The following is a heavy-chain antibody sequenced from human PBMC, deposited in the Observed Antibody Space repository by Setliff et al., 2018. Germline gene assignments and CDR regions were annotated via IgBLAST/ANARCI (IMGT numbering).Heavy chain of an antibody. CDR3: VHNADFIGTFNT. CDR1: GLRFSDAW. Sequence: LRLSCAVSGLRFSDAWVSWVRQAPGKGLEWAGRIKSYGSGGTIDYAAPVEGRFTISRDDSKNTVYLQMSSLKIEDTAVYYCVHNADFIGTFNTWDQGTMVTVSS. D-gene: IGHD2-8*01. V-gene: IGHV3-15*01. J-gene: IGHJ3*01. CDR2: IKSYGSGGTI.